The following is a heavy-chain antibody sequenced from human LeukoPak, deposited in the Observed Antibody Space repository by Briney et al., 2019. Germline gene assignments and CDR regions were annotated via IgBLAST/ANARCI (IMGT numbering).Heavy chain of an antibody. CDR1: GFTVSSIY. J-gene: IGHJ4*02. D-gene: IGHD1-20*01. Sequence: PGGSLRLSCAASGFTVSSIYMSWVRQAPGKGLEWVSVIYSGGSTYYADSVKGRFTISRGNSKNTLYLQMNSLRAEDTAVYYCARLRQLTYDFDYWGQGTLVTVSS. CDR2: IYSGGST. V-gene: IGHV3-53*01. CDR3: ARLRQLTYDFDY.